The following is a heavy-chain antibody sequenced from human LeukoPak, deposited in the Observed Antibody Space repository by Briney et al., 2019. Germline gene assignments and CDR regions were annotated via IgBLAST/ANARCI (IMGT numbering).Heavy chain of an antibody. D-gene: IGHD1-7*01. J-gene: IGHJ6*02. CDR3: ARDNWNYLGFYYGMDV. Sequence: PGGSLRLSCAASGFTFSSYSMNWVRQAPGKGLEWVSSISSSSSYIYYADSVKGRFTISRDNAKNSLYLQMNSLRAEDTAVYYCARDNWNYLGFYYGMDVWGQGTTVTVSS. V-gene: IGHV3-21*01. CDR1: GFTFSSYS. CDR2: ISSSSSYI.